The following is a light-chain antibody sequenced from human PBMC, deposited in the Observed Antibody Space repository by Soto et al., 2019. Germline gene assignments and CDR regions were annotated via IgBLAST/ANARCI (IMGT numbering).Light chain of an antibody. CDR3: QHYGASPWT. CDR1: QSLSGNY. J-gene: IGKJ1*01. Sequence: NVLTQSPGTLSLSPGESATISCRASQSLSGNYLAWYQQKPGQAPRVLIYRASIRATGISDRFSGSGSGTDFTLTISRLEPEDFAVYYCQHYGASPWTFGQGTKVEIK. CDR2: RAS. V-gene: IGKV3-20*01.